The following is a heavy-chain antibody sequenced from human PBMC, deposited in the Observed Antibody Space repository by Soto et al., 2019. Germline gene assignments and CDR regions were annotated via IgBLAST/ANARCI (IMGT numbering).Heavy chain of an antibody. D-gene: IGHD6-13*01. CDR2: ISSSSSVI. CDR1: GFSMYDYG. Sequence: GGSLRLSCVDSGFSMYDYGMNWVRQAPGKGLEWVSYISSSSSVIYYADSVKGRFTISRDNAKNSVYLQMNRVRDEDTAVYYCARQSTGYSVEVDYWGQGTLVTVSS. V-gene: IGHV3-48*02. J-gene: IGHJ4*02. CDR3: ARQSTGYSVEVDY.